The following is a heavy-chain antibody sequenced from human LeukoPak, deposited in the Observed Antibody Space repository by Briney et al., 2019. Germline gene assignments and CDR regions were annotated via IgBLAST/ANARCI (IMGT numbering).Heavy chain of an antibody. J-gene: IGHJ4*02. CDR3: GRGGGHFDL. D-gene: IGHD3-16*01. CDR2: IKQDGSVK. CDR1: GFSFSGYW. Sequence: GGSLRLSCAASGFSFSGYWMSWVRQTPGKGLEWVANIKQDGSVKNSVDSMKGRFTISRDNTKNSLYLEMNSLKAEDTAVYYWGRGGGHFDLWSQGTLATVSS. V-gene: IGHV3-7*03.